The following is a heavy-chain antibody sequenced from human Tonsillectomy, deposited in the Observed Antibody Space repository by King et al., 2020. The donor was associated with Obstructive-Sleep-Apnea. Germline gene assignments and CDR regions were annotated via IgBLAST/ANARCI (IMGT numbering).Heavy chain of an antibody. Sequence: QLQESGPGLVKPSETLSLTCSVSGGSISSTTYEWGWIRQPPGKGLEWIGSVYYSGRSYYNPSLQVPRTISVDTSKNQFSLKLTSVTAADTAVYYCAREWAAGTNSFDPWGQGTLVTVSS. CDR3: AREWAAGTNSFDP. D-gene: IGHD6-13*01. CDR2: VYYSGRS. J-gene: IGHJ5*02. CDR1: GGSISSTTYE. V-gene: IGHV4-39*07.